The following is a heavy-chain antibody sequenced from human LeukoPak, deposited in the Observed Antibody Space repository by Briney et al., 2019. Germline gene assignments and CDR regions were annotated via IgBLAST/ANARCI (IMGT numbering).Heavy chain of an antibody. J-gene: IGHJ4*02. CDR1: GFTFSSYD. CDR3: ARGSSSWYGGHYFDY. D-gene: IGHD6-13*01. Sequence: GGSLRLSCAASGFTFSSYDMHWVRQATGKGLPWVSAIGTAGDTYYPGSVKGRSTISRENAKNSLYLQMNSLRAGDTAVYYCARGSSSWYGGHYFDYWGQGTLVTVSS. V-gene: IGHV3-13*01. CDR2: IGTAGDT.